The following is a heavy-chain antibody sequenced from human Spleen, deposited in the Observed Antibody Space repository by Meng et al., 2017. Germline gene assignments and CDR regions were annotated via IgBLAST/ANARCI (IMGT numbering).Heavy chain of an antibody. CDR3: VRSLAVAGLWEDN. J-gene: IGHJ4*02. D-gene: IGHD6-19*01. CDR1: GSSISTGSYY. Sequence: SETLSLTCTVSGSSISTGSYYWSWIRQPAGKGLEWIGLIYTSGTTDYNPSLKSRVTISMDTFKNQLSLPLRSVTAADTAVYYCVRSLAVAGLWEDNWGQGTLVTVSS. V-gene: IGHV4-61*02. CDR2: IYTSGTT.